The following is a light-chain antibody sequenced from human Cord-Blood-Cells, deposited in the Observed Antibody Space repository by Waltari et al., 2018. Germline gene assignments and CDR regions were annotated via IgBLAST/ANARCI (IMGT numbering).Light chain of an antibody. CDR1: QGISNY. CDR2: AAS. J-gene: IGKJ1*01. CDR3: QKYNSAPRT. Sequence: DIQMTQSPSSLPASVGDRVTITCRASQGISNYLAWYQQKPGKVPKLLIYAASTLQSGVPSRVSGSGSGTDFTLTISSLQPEDVATYYCQKYNSAPRTFGQGTKVEIK. V-gene: IGKV1-27*01.